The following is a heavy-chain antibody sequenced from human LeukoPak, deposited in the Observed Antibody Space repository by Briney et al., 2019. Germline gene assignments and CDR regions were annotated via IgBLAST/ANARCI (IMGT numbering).Heavy chain of an antibody. J-gene: IGHJ6*02. Sequence: GASLKISCKGSGSTFSSYWIAWVRPMPGKGLGWMGIIYPGDSDTRYSPSFQGQVTISVEKSISTAYLQWNSLKASDTAMYYCARHQGATESYYYYGMDVWGQGTTVTVSS. CDR1: GSTFSSYW. D-gene: IGHD5-12*01. V-gene: IGHV5-51*01. CDR3: ARHQGATESYYYYGMDV. CDR2: IYPGDSDT.